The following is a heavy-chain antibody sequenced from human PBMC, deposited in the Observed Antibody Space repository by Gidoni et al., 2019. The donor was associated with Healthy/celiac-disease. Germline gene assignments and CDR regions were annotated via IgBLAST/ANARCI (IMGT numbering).Heavy chain of an antibody. CDR2: INHSGST. V-gene: IGHV4-34*01. Sequence: QVQLQQWGAGLLKPSETLSLTCAVYGGSFSGYYWSWIRQPPGKGLEWIGEINHSGSTNYNPSLKSRVTISVDTSKNQFSLKLSSVTAADTAVYYCARGTYDYVWGSYRYSYYYYGMDVWGQGTTVTVSS. J-gene: IGHJ6*02. CDR3: ARGTYDYVWGSYRYSYYYYGMDV. D-gene: IGHD3-16*02. CDR1: GGSFSGYY.